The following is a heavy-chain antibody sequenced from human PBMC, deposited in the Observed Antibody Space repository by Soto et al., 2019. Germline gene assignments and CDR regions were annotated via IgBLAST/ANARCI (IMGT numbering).Heavy chain of an antibody. V-gene: IGHV2-5*02. J-gene: IGHJ4*02. Sequence: QITLKESAPTLVKPTQTLTLTCTFSGFSLSTSGVGVGWIRQPPGKALEWLALIYWDDDKRYSPSLKSRLTITKDTSKNQVVLTMTNMDPVDRATYYCADCAIAVTGAEFDYWGQGTLVTVSS. CDR1: GFSLSTSGVG. D-gene: IGHD6-19*01. CDR3: ADCAIAVTGAEFDY. CDR2: IYWDDDK.